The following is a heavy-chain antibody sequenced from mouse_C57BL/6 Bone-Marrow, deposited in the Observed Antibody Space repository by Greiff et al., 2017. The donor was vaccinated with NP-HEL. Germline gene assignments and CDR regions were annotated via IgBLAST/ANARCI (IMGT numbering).Heavy chain of an antibody. D-gene: IGHD1-1*01. V-gene: IGHV1-19*01. CDR1: GYTFTDYY. CDR3: ARRMVSGSSYPWFAY. Sequence: EVQLVESGPVLVKPGASVKMSCKASGYTFTDYYMNWVKQSHGKSLEWIGVINPYNGGTSYNQKFKGKATLTVDKSSSTAYMELNSLTSEDSAVYYCARRMVSGSSYPWFAYWGQGTLVTVSA. CDR2: INPYNGGT. J-gene: IGHJ3*01.